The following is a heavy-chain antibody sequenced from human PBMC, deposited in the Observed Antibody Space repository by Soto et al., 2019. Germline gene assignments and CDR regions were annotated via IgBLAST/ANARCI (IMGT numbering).Heavy chain of an antibody. D-gene: IGHD1-1*01. CDR3: ARVGTGNWYFDL. CDR1: GFTFSSYW. V-gene: IGHV3-74*01. J-gene: IGHJ2*01. Sequence: EVQLVESGGGLVQPGGSLRLSCAASGFTFSSYWMHWVRQAPGKGLVWVSRINSDGSTISYADSVKGRFTISRDNAKNTLYLQMHNLSAEDTAVYYCARVGTGNWYFDLWGRGTLVTVAS. CDR2: INSDGSTI.